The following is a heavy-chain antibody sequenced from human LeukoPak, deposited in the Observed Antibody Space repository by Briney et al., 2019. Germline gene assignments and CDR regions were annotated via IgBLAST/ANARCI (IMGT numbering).Heavy chain of an antibody. CDR3: DGSYDLEGADY. J-gene: IGHJ4*02. D-gene: IGHD1-26*01. CDR1: GFTFSNYA. CDR2: ISYDGSNK. Sequence: GRSLRLSCAASGFTFSNYAMHWVRQAPGKGLEWVAVISYDGSNKYYADSVKGRFTISRDNSKNTLYLQMNSLRAEDTAVYYCDGSYDLEGADYWGQGTLVTVSS. V-gene: IGHV3-30-3*01.